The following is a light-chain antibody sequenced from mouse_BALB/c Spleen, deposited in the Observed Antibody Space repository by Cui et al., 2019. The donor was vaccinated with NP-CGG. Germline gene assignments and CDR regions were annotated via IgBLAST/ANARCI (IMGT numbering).Light chain of an antibody. Sequence: QAVLTQESALTTSPGETVTLTCRSSTGAVTANNFANWVQEKPDHLFTGLIGGTNNRAPGVPARFSGSLSGDKAALTITGAQTEDEAIYFCALWYSNHWVFGGGTKLIVL. CDR3: ALWYSNHWV. J-gene: IGLJ1*01. CDR1: TGAVTANNF. CDR2: GTN. V-gene: IGLV1*01.